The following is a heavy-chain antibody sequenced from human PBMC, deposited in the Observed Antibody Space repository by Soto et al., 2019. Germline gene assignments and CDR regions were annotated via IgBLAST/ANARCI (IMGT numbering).Heavy chain of an antibody. Sequence: GGSLRLSCAASGFTFSSYWMHWVRQAPGKGLVWLSRINSDGSSTSYADSVKGRFTISRDNAKNTLYLQMNSLRAEDTAVYYCARESGNSGSKGADYWGQGTLVTVSS. CDR3: ARESGNSGSKGADY. J-gene: IGHJ4*02. D-gene: IGHD1-26*01. CDR1: GFTFSSYW. CDR2: INSDGSST. V-gene: IGHV3-74*01.